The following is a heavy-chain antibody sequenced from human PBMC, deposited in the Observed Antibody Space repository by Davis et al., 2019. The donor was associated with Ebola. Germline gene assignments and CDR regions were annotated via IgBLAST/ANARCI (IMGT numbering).Heavy chain of an antibody. J-gene: IGHJ4*02. D-gene: IGHD6-13*01. V-gene: IGHV4-39*01. CDR3: SRLYYFDY. CDR2: INHSGST. CDR1: GGSISSSSYY. Sequence: MPSETLSLTCSVSGGSISSSSYYWNWIRQPPGKGLEWIGEINHSGSTNYNPSLKSRVTISVDTSKNQFSLKLSSVTAADTAVYYCSRLYYFDYWGQGTLVTVSS.